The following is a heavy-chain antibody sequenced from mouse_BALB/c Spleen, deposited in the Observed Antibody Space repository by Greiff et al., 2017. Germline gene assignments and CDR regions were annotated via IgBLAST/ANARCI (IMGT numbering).Heavy chain of an antibody. CDR2: ISSGGST. J-gene: IGHJ2*01. CDR3: ARYHTPDY. D-gene: IGHD5-1-1*01. V-gene: IGHV5-6-5*01. CDR1: GFTFSSYA. Sequence: DVMLVESGGGLVKPGGSLKLSCAASGFTFSSYAMSWVRQTPEKRLEWVASISSGGSTYYPDSVKGRFTISRDNARNILYLQMSSLRSEDTAMYYCARYHTPDYWGQGTTLTVSS.